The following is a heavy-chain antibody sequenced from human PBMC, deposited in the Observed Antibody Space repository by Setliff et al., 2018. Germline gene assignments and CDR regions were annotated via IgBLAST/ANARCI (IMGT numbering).Heavy chain of an antibody. CDR3: ARHATYYYGSGNLPFDS. D-gene: IGHD3-10*01. V-gene: IGHV4-34*12. Sequence: PSETLSLTCVVDGMSFSEHYWAWIRQSPGKGLEWIGEIMPGRDTLYSPSLESRLTITIDTSKSQFSLKLSSVTAADTAVYYCARHATYYYGSGNLPFDSWGQGTLVTVS. CDR2: IMPGRDT. J-gene: IGHJ4*02. CDR1: GMSFSEHY.